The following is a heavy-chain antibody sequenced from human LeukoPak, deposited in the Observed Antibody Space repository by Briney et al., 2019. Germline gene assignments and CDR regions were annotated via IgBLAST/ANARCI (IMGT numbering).Heavy chain of an antibody. CDR3: AKPAFNGVWPFDP. CDR1: GFTFSSYS. CDR2: ISSSSSYI. J-gene: IGHJ5*02. Sequence: GGSLRLSCAASGFTFSSYSMNWARQAPGKGLEWVSSISSSSSYIYYADSVKGRFTISRDNAKNSLYLQMNSLRAEDTAVYYCAKPAFNGVWPFDPWGQGTLVTVSS. D-gene: IGHD2-8*01. V-gene: IGHV3-21*04.